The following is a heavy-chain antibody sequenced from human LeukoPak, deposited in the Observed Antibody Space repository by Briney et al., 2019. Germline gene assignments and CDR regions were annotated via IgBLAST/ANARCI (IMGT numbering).Heavy chain of an antibody. CDR3: IVVAGTADY. CDR1: GYTFTGYY. V-gene: IGHV1-2*02. D-gene: IGHD6-19*01. CDR2: INPNSGGT. Sequence: ASVKVSCKASGYTFTGYYMHWVRQAPGQGLEWMGWINPNSGGTNYAQKFQGRVTMTRDTSISTAYMELSRLRSDDTAVYLCIVVAGTADYWGQGTLVTVSS. J-gene: IGHJ4*02.